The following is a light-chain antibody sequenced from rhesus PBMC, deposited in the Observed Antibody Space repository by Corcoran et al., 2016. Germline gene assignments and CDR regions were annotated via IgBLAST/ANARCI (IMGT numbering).Light chain of an antibody. V-gene: IGKV3-24*04. CDR2: GAS. Sequence: EIVMTQSPATLALSPGERATLSCRASQSVSSYLAWYQPKPGTAPSLLIYGASSRATGIPDRFSGSGSGTECTLTISSLEPEDVGVYFCLQSSNWPRTFGQGTKVEIK. CDR1: QSVSSY. CDR3: LQSSNWPRT. J-gene: IGKJ1*01.